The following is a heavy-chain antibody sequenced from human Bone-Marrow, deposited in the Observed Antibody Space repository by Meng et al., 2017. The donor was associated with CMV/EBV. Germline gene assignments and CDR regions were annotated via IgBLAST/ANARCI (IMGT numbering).Heavy chain of an antibody. CDR2: IKQDGGEK. V-gene: IGHV3-7*01. CDR3: ARVGGSSSWRPYYYYYCIDV. J-gene: IGHJ6*02. Sequence: GESLKISCAASGFTSSNYWMSWVRQAPGKGLEWVANIKQDGGEKYYVDSVKGRFTISRDNAKNSLYLQMNSLRAEDTAVYYCARVGGSSSWRPYYYYYCIDVWGQGTTVTVSS. D-gene: IGHD6-13*01. CDR1: GFTSSNYW.